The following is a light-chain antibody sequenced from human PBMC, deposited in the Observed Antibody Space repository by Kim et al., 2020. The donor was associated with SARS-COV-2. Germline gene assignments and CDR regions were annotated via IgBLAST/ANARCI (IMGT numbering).Light chain of an antibody. CDR3: HQRRDWPNT. V-gene: IGKV3-11*01. CDR1: QSVGNY. J-gene: IGKJ2*01. CDR2: AAS. Sequence: LSPGERATLSCKASQSVGNYLAWYQQKPGQAPRLLIYAASNRATGIPARFSGSGSGTDFTLTISSLEPEDFVLYYCHQRRDWPNTFGQGTKLEIK.